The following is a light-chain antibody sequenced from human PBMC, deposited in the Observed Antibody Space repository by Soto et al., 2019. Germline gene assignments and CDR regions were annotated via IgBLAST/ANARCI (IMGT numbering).Light chain of an antibody. CDR1: SSDVGGYNY. Sequence: QSALTQPASVSGSPGQSITISCTGTSSDVGGYNYVSWYQQHPGKAPKLMIYDVSNRPSGVSNRFSGSKSGNTASLTISGLQADDEADYYCSSYTSSSTRGVFGGGTKVTVL. CDR3: SSYTSSSTRGV. J-gene: IGLJ2*01. CDR2: DVS. V-gene: IGLV2-14*01.